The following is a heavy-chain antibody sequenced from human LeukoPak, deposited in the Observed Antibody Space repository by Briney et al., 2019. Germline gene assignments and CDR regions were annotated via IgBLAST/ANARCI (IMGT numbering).Heavy chain of an antibody. J-gene: IGHJ6*02. V-gene: IGHV3-53*01. CDR3: ARDRWSSGWYREYGMDV. D-gene: IGHD6-19*01. Sequence: PGGSLRLSCAASGFTVSGHPMSWVRQAPGKGLEWVSVIYRGGNTYYADSVKGRFTISRDNAKNSLYLQMNSLRAEDTAVYYCARDRWSSGWYREYGMDVWGQGTTVTVSS. CDR2: IYRGGNT. CDR1: GFTVSGHP.